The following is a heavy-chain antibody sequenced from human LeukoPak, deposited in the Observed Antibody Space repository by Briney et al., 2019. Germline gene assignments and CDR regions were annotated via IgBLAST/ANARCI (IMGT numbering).Heavy chain of an antibody. CDR1: GGSFSGYY. J-gene: IGHJ4*02. CDR3: AGLTVRGYCSSTSCPMDDY. CDR2: INHSGST. V-gene: IGHV4-34*01. D-gene: IGHD2-2*01. Sequence: PSETLSLTCAVYGGSFSGYYWSWIRQPPGKGLEWIGEINHSGSTNYNPSLKSRVTISVDTSKNQFSLKLSSGTAADTAVYYCAGLTVRGYCSSTSCPMDDYWGQGTLVTVSS.